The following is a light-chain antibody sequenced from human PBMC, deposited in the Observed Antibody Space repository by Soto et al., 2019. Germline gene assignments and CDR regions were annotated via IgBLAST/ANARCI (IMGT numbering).Light chain of an antibody. V-gene: IGLV3-21*04. Sequence: SYVLTQPPSVSVAPGETATITCGGNNLGGKSVHWYQQKPGQAPVVVISYDSDRPSGIPERFSGSHSGDTATLIISRVEAGDEADYYCQVWDSRTYHVVFGGGTKLTVL. J-gene: IGLJ2*01. CDR3: QVWDSRTYHVV. CDR2: YDS. CDR1: NLGGKS.